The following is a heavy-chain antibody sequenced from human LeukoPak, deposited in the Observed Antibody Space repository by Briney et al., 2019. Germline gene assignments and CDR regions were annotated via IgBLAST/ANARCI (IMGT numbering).Heavy chain of an antibody. J-gene: IGHJ4*02. CDR3: ARKRRDGYNLGYFDY. V-gene: IGHV4-30-4*08. CDR1: GGSISSGDYY. D-gene: IGHD5-24*01. Sequence: SQTLSLTCTVSGGSISSGDYYWSWIRQPPGKGLEGIGYIFYSGSTYYNPSLKSRLTISVDTSKNQFSLKLSSVTAADTGVYYCARKRRDGYNLGYFDYWGQGTLVTVSS. CDR2: IFYSGST.